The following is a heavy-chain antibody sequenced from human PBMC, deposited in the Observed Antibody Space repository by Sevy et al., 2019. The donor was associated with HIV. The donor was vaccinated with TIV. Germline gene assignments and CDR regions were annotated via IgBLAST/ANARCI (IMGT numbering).Heavy chain of an antibody. J-gene: IGHJ4*02. CDR1: GFIFSTYG. V-gene: IGHV3-33*08. CDR2: IWYDGSSQ. D-gene: IGHD6-13*01. CDR3: VSGASIAAAGNIAY. Sequence: GGSLRLSCAASGFIFSTYGMHWVRQAPGKGLEWVALIWYDGSSQYYADSVQGRFTISRDNSKNTLDLQMNSLRAEDTAVYYCVSGASIAAAGNIAYWGQGTLVTVSS.